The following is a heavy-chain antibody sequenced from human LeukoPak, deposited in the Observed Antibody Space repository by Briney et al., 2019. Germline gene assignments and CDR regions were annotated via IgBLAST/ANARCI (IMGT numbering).Heavy chain of an antibody. CDR1: GYTFTSYG. J-gene: IGHJ5*02. V-gene: IGHV1-18*01. Sequence: GASVKVSCKASGYTFTSYGISWVRQAPGQGLEWMGWISAYNGNTNYAQKLQGRVTMTTDTSTSTAYMELRSLRSDDTAVYYCARESTKDDILNGYHLAWFDPWGQGTLVTVSS. CDR2: ISAYNGNT. CDR3: ARESTKDDILNGYHLAWFDP. D-gene: IGHD3-9*01.